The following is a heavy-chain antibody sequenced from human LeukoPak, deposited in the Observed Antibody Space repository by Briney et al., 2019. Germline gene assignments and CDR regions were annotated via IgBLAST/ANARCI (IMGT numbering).Heavy chain of an antibody. J-gene: IGHJ5*02. D-gene: IGHD6-13*01. V-gene: IGHV3-23*01. Sequence: PGGSLRLPCAASGFTFTDYAMTWVRQAPGKGLEWVSAISGSGGSTYYADSVKGRFTISRDNAKNTLFLQMNNLRAEDTAVYYCARDFDSSWYGGNWFDPWGQGTLVTVSS. CDR1: GFTFTDYA. CDR3: ARDFDSSWYGGNWFDP. CDR2: ISGSGGST.